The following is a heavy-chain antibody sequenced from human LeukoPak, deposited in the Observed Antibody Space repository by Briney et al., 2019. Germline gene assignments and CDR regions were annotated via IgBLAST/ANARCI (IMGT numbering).Heavy chain of an antibody. CDR2: IWFDGSKT. V-gene: IGHV3-33*03. D-gene: IGHD1-26*01. Sequence: GRSLRLSCAASGFTFSSYGMHWVRQAPGKGLEWVAVIWFDGSKTYYADSVKGRFTISRDNSKNTLYLQMNSPRAEDTAVYYCARGATYLDYWGQGTLVTVS. CDR1: GFTFSSYG. J-gene: IGHJ4*02. CDR3: ARGATYLDY.